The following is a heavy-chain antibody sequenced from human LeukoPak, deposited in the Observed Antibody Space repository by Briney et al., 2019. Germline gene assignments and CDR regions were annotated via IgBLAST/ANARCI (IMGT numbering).Heavy chain of an antibody. J-gene: IGHJ4*02. CDR3: ARRRYYYDSGGPFDY. CDR1: GFTFSSHP. D-gene: IGHD3-22*01. CDR2: ISGSGGST. Sequence: AGGSLRLSCAASGFTFSSHPVSWVRQAPGKGLEWVASISGSGGSTYYADSVKGRFTISRDNSKNTVYLQMHSLGVEDTAVYHCARRRYYYDSGGPFDYWAQGTLVTVSS. V-gene: IGHV3-23*01.